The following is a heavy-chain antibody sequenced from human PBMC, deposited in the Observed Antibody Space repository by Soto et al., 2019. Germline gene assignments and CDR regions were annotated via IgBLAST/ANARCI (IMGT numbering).Heavy chain of an antibody. Sequence: PSETLSLTCTVSGGSISSYYWSWIRQPPGKGLEWIGYIYYSGSTNYNPSLKSRVTISVDTSKNQFSLKLSSVTAADTAVYYCASLSPYSSGWWFDYWGQGTQVT. D-gene: IGHD6-19*01. CDR2: IYYSGST. CDR1: GGSISSYY. V-gene: IGHV4-59*01. J-gene: IGHJ4*02. CDR3: ASLSPYSSGWWFDY.